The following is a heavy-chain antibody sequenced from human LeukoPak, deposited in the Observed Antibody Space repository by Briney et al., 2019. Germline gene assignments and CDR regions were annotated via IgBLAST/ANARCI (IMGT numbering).Heavy chain of an antibody. Sequence: GGSLRLSCAASGFTFSSYGMHWVRQAPGKGLEWVAVIWYDGSNKYYADSVKGRFTISRDNSKNTLYLQMNGLRAEDTAVYYCARERGYDILTGYHRTFDYWGQGTLVTVSS. D-gene: IGHD3-9*01. V-gene: IGHV3-33*01. CDR3: ARERGYDILTGYHRTFDY. J-gene: IGHJ4*02. CDR1: GFTFSSYG. CDR2: IWYDGSNK.